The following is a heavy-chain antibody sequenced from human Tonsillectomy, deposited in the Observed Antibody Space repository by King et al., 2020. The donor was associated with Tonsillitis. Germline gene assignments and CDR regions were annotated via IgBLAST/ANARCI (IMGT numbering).Heavy chain of an antibody. D-gene: IGHD3-10*01. V-gene: IGHV3-30*02. Sequence: VQLVESGGGVVQPGGSLRLSCAASGFTFSSYGMHWVRQAPGKGLEWVAFIRYDGSNKYYADSVKGRFTISRDNSMNTLYLQMNSLRAEDTAVYYCAKDLRAWEISFDYWGQGTLVTVSS. CDR3: AKDLRAWEISFDY. J-gene: IGHJ4*02. CDR1: GFTFSSYG. CDR2: IRYDGSNK.